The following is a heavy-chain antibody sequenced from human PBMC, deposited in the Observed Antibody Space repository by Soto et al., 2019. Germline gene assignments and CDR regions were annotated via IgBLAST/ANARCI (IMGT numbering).Heavy chain of an antibody. CDR2: IYYRGST. J-gene: IGHJ6*02. CDR3: ARESGYSYGVAGSWWGMDV. Sequence: XETLSLTCTVSGGSVSSGSYYWSWIRQPPGKGLEWIGYIYYRGSTNYNPSLKSRVTISVDTSKNQFSLKLSSVTAADTAVYYCARESGYSYGVAGSWWGMDVWGQGPTVTVSS. V-gene: IGHV4-61*01. D-gene: IGHD5-18*01. CDR1: GGSVSSGSYY.